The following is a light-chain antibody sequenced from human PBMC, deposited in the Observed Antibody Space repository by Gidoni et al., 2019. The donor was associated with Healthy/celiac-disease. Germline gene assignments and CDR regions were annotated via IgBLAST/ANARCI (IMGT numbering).Light chain of an antibody. V-gene: IGKV1-9*01. Sequence: DIQLTQSPSFLSASVGDRVTITCRASQGISSYLAWYQQKPGKAPKLLIYAASTLQSGVPSRFSGSGSGTEFTLTISSLQPEDFATYYCQQLNSYPRGTFXQXTKVXIK. CDR3: QQLNSYPRGT. CDR1: QGISSY. J-gene: IGKJ1*01. CDR2: AAS.